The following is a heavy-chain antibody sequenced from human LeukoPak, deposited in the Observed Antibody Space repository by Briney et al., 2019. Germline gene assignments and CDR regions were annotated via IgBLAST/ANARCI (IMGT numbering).Heavy chain of an antibody. D-gene: IGHD1-1*01. CDR2: ITPIFGTA. CDR1: GGIYSSYA. J-gene: IGHJ4*02. Sequence: SVKVSCKASGGIYSSYAIGWVRQAPGQGLEWMGGITPIFGTANYAQKFQGRVTIIADESTSTAYMELSSLRSEDTAVYYCARGTTDDGPGYWGQGTLVTVSS. CDR3: ARGTTDDGPGY. V-gene: IGHV1-69*13.